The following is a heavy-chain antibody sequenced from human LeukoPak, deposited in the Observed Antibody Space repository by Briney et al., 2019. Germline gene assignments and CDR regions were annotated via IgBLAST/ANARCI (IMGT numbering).Heavy chain of an antibody. CDR1: GFTFSNAW. J-gene: IGHJ6*02. V-gene: IGHV3-15*01. CDR3: TTTELYYDFWSGYSRYGMDV. D-gene: IGHD3-3*01. CDR2: IKSKTDGGTT. Sequence: KPGGSLRLSCAASGFTFSNAWMSWVRQAPGKGLEWVGRIKSKTDGGTTDYAAPVKGRFTISRDDSKNTLYLQMNSLKTEDTAVYYCTTTELYYDFWSGYSRYGMDVWGQGTTVTVSS.